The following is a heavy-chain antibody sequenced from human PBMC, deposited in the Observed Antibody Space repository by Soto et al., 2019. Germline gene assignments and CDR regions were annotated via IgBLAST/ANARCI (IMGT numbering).Heavy chain of an antibody. D-gene: IGHD6-6*01. CDR2: ISYSGNTI. CDR3: RREPGLWSESVATRPSAYYYGMDV. Sequence: QVQLLESGGGLVKPGGSLRLSCAASGFTFSDYYMSWMRQAPGKGLEWISYISYSGNTIYYADSVKGRFTISRENAKNTLYLQMIRRKAEDTAVYYCRREPGLWSESVATRPSAYYYGMDVWGQGNTVSVS. J-gene: IGHJ6*02. V-gene: IGHV3-11*01. CDR1: GFTFSDYY.